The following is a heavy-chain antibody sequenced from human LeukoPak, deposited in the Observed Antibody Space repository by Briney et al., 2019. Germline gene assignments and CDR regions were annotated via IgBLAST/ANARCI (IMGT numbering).Heavy chain of an antibody. D-gene: IGHD3-10*01. CDR1: GGSISSGSYY. CDR3: ARGSPLWFGELLSWWFDP. CDR2: IYTSGST. J-gene: IGHJ5*02. Sequence: SQTLSLTCTVSGGSISSGSYYWSWIRQPAGKGLEWIGRIYTSGSTNYNPSLKSRVTISVDTSKNQFSLKLSSATAADTAVYYCARGSPLWFGELLSWWFDPWGQGTLVTVSS. V-gene: IGHV4-61*02.